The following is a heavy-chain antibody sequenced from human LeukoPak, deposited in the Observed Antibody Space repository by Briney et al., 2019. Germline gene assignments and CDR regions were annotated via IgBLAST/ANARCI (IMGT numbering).Heavy chain of an antibody. D-gene: IGHD6-19*01. CDR3: ARANGVAVAGYYYYYGMDV. V-gene: IGHV1-69*13. J-gene: IGHJ6*02. CDR2: IIPIFGTA. Sequence: GASVKVSCKASGGTFSSYAISWVRQAPGQGLEWMGGIIPIFGTANYAQKFQGRVTITADESTSTAYMELSSLRSEDTAVYYCARANGVAVAGYYYYYGMDVWGQGTTVTVSS. CDR1: GGTFSSYA.